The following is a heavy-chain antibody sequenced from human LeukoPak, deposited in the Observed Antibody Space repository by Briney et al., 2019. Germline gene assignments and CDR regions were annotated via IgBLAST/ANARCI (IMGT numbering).Heavy chain of an antibody. J-gene: IGHJ4*02. CDR3: ARDDSGSYYVGIPFDY. V-gene: IGHV1-69*04. CDR1: GGTFTSYA. Sequence: SVKVSCKASGGTFTSYAISRVRQAPGQGLEWMGRIIPILGIANYAQKFQGRVTITADKSTSTAYMELSSLRSEDTAVYYCARDDSGSYYVGIPFDYWGQGTLVTVSS. D-gene: IGHD1-26*01. CDR2: IIPILGIA.